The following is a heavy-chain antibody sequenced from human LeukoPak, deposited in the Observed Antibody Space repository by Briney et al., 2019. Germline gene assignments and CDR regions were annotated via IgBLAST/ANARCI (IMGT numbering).Heavy chain of an antibody. J-gene: IGHJ4*02. V-gene: IGHV4-39*01. CDR2: IYYSGST. D-gene: IGHD3-22*01. CDR3: ARVPYYYDSSGYLANFDY. Sequence: KPSETLSLTCTVSGGSISSSSYYWGWIRQPPGKGLEWIGSIYYSGSTYYNPSLKSRVTIPVDTSKNQFSLKLSSVTAADTAVYYCARVPYYYDSSGYLANFDYWGQGTLVTVSS. CDR1: GGSISSSSYY.